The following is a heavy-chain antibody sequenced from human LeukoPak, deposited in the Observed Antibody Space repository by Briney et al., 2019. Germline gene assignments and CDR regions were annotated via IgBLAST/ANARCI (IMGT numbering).Heavy chain of an antibody. CDR3: ARGRGLTLSYHYFDY. D-gene: IGHD3-10*01. V-gene: IGHV3-48*02. J-gene: IGHJ4*02. Sequence: PSETLSLTCTVSGGSISSSSYYWGWIRQPPGKGLEWVSYISSGSSTTYYADSVKGRFTISRDNAKNSLYLQVNSLRDEDTAVYYCARGRGLTLSYHYFDYWGQGTLVTVSS. CDR2: ISSGSSTT. CDR1: GGSISSSS.